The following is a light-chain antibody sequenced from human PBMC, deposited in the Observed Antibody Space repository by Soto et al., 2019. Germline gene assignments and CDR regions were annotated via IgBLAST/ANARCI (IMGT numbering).Light chain of an antibody. CDR1: QSINNRY. Sequence: EIVLTQSPGTLSLSPGERATLSCRASQSINNRYLAWYQQKPGQAPRLLIYAASSRATGIPERFSGSGSGTDFTLTISGLEPEDCAVYYCQQFGSSPGFTFGPGTKVDIK. J-gene: IGKJ3*01. V-gene: IGKV3-20*01. CDR2: AAS. CDR3: QQFGSSPGFT.